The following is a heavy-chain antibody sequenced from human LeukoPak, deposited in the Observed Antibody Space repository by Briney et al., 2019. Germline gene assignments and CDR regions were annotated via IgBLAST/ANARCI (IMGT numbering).Heavy chain of an antibody. CDR1: GGSISSYY. D-gene: IGHD6-13*01. CDR2: IYYSGST. J-gene: IGHJ5*02. Sequence: TSETLSLTCTVSGGSISSYYWSWIRQPPGKGLEWIGYIYYSGSTNYNPSLKSRVTISVDTSKNQFSLKLSSVTAADTAVYYCATSIAAAGQNWFDPWGQGTLVTVSS. CDR3: ATSIAAAGQNWFDP. V-gene: IGHV4-59*08.